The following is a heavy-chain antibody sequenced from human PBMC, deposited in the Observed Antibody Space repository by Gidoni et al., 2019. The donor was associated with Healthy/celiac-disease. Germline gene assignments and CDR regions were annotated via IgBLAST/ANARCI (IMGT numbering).Heavy chain of an antibody. CDR2: IYTSGST. J-gene: IGHJ1*01. D-gene: IGHD3-16*01. Sequence: QVQLQESGPVLVKPSQTLSLTCTVSGGSISSGIYYWSWIRQPAGKVLEWIGRIYTSGSTNYNPSLTSRVTISVDTSKNQFSLKLSSVTAADTAVYYCARAWDFGPSEEYFQHWGQGTLVTVSS. V-gene: IGHV4-61*02. CDR3: ARAWDFGPSEEYFQH. CDR1: GGSISSGIYY.